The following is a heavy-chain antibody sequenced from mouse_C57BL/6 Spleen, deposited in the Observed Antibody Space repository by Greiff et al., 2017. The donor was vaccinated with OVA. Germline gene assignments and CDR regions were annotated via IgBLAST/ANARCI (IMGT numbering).Heavy chain of an antibody. V-gene: IGHV2-2*01. J-gene: IGHJ2*01. D-gene: IGHD4-1*01. Sequence: VKLVESGPGLVQPSQSLSITCTVSGFSLTSYGVHWVRQSPGKGLEWLGVIWSGGSTDYNAAFISRLSISKDNSKSQVFFKMNSLQADDTAIYYCARNWDWGSCDYWGQGTTLTVSS. CDR1: GFSLTSYG. CDR3: ARNWDWGSCDY. CDR2: IWSGGST.